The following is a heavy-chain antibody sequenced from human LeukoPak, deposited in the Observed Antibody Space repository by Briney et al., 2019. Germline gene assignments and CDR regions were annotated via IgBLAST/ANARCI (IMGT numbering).Heavy chain of an antibody. CDR2: INPNSGGT. J-gene: IGHJ5*02. CDR1: GYTFTGYY. D-gene: IGHD2-8*01. Sequence: ASVKVSCKASGYTFTGYYMHWVRQAPGQGLEWMGWINPNSGGTNYAQRFQGRVTMISDTSISTAYMDLSRLTSDDTAVYFCARGPLLIVPIPSVRNWFGPWGQGTLVTVSS. V-gene: IGHV1-2*02. CDR3: ARGPLLIVPIPSVRNWFGP.